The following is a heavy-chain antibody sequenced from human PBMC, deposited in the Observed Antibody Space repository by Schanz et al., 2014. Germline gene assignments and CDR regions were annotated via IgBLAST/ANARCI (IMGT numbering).Heavy chain of an antibody. CDR1: GFAFSSNW. Sequence: EVQLVESGGGLVQPGGSLRLSCAGSGFAFSSNWMNWVRQAPGKGLEWVSSINSRSNFIYYADSVKGRFTISRDNAKNSLYLQMNSLRAEDTAVYYCAGAVATIRADSFDIWGQGTMVAVSS. D-gene: IGHD5-12*01. CDR2: INSRSNFI. V-gene: IGHV3-21*01. J-gene: IGHJ3*02. CDR3: AGAVATIRADSFDI.